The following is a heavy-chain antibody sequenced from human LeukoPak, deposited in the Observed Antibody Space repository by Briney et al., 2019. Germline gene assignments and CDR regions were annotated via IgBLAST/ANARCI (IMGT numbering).Heavy chain of an antibody. J-gene: IGHJ5*02. CDR2: IYHSVST. Sequence: SQTLSLTCAVSGGSISSGGYSWSWIRQPPGKGREWIGYIYHSVSTYYNPSLKSRVTISVDRSKNQFSLKLSSVTAADTAVYYCARANVLLWFGELSNWFDPWGQGTLVTVSS. D-gene: IGHD3-10*01. CDR3: ARANVLLWFGELSNWFDP. CDR1: GGSISSGGYS. V-gene: IGHV4-30-2*01.